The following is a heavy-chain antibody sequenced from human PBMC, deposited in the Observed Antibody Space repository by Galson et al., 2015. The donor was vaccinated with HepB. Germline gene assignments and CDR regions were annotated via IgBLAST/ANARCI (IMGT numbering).Heavy chain of an antibody. D-gene: IGHD3-10*01. Sequence: QSGAEVKKPGESLKVSCKGSGYSFTSYWIGWVRQMPGKGLEWMGIIYPGDSDTRYSPSFQGQVTISADKSISTAYLQWSSLKASDTAMYYCAKTILLWPQRPYAFDIWGQGTMVTVSS. CDR1: GYSFTSYW. V-gene: IGHV5-51*03. CDR2: IYPGDSDT. J-gene: IGHJ3*02. CDR3: AKTILLWPQRPYAFDI.